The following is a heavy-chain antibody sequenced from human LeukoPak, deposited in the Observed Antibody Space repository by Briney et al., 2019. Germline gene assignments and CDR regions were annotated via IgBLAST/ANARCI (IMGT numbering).Heavy chain of an antibody. V-gene: IGHV3-9*01. D-gene: IGHD6-19*01. J-gene: IGHJ4*02. CDR3: AKDRGAGIGLGGYFDY. CDR1: GFTFDDYA. CDR2: ISWNSGTI. Sequence: GGSLRLSCAASGFTFDDYAMHWVRHAPGKGLEWVSGISWNSGTIDYADSVKGRFTISRDNTKNSLYLQMNSLRDEDAALYYCAKDRGAGIGLGGYFDYWGQGTLVTASS.